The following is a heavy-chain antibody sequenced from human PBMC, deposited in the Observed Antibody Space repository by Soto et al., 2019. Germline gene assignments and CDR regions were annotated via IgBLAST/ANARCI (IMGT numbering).Heavy chain of an antibody. D-gene: IGHD4-17*01. J-gene: IGHJ2*01. CDR1: GFTFSSYG. V-gene: IGHV3-30*18. CDR3: AKPGDYGDYGWYFDL. Sequence: QVQLVESGGGVVQPGRSLRLSCAASGFTFSSYGMHWVRQAPGKGLEWVAVISYDGSNKYYADSVKGRFTISRDNSKNPLYLQMNGLRAEDTAVYYCAKPGDYGDYGWYFDLWGRGTLVTVSS. CDR2: ISYDGSNK.